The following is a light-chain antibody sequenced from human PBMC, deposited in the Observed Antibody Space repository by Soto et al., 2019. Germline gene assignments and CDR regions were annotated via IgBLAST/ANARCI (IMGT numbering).Light chain of an antibody. J-gene: IGKJ1*01. V-gene: IGKV3-20*01. Sequence: EIVLTQSPATLSLSPGERATLSCRASQSVSSNLAWYQQKPGQAPRLLMYGASTRATGIPDRFTGSGAGTDFTLTIDGLEPEDFAVYYCQQYTQSLWTFGQGTKVDIK. CDR1: QSVSSN. CDR2: GAS. CDR3: QQYTQSLWT.